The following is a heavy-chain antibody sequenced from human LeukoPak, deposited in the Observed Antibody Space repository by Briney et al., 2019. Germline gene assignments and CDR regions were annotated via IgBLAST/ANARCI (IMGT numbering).Heavy chain of an antibody. Sequence: ASVKVSCKASGYTFTGYYMHWVRQAPGQGLEWMGWINPNSGGTNYAQKFQGRVTMTRDTSINTAYLELYSLRSEDTAVYYCARGYSPTMRTTGNDYWGQGTLVTVSS. CDR2: INPNSGGT. CDR3: ARGYSPTMRTTGNDY. V-gene: IGHV1-2*02. J-gene: IGHJ4*02. D-gene: IGHD1-1*01. CDR1: GYTFTGYY.